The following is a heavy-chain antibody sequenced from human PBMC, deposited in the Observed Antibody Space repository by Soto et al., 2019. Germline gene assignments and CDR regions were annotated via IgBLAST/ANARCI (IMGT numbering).Heavy chain of an antibody. CDR1: GGTVNSGTNK. V-gene: IGHV4-61*01. CDR2: IYFTGST. Sequence: SETLSLTCTVSGGTVNSGTNKWSRNQQPRGKGLEWIGHIYFTGSTNYNPSLKSRVTMSLNTSRNQFTLKLSSVTAADTAVYYCTRGPPRVQWFDPWGLGTLVTVSS. CDR3: TRGPPRVQWFDP. J-gene: IGHJ5*02.